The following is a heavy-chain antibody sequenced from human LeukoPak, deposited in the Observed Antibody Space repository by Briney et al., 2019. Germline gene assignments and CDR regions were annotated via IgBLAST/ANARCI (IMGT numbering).Heavy chain of an antibody. J-gene: IGHJ4*02. D-gene: IGHD5-12*01. CDR1: GGSISSGGYY. CDR3: ARDLSGYDYIDY. V-gene: IGHV4-31*03. CDR2: IYYSGNT. Sequence: SETLSLTCTASGGSISSGGYYWSWIRQHPGKGLEWIGYIYYSGNTFYNPSLRSRVSISLDTSKNQFSLKLSSVTAADTAVYYCARDLSGYDYIDYWGQGALVTVSS.